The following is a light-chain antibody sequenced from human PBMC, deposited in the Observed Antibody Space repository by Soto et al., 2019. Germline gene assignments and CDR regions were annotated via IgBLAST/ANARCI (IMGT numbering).Light chain of an antibody. CDR3: QQYGSSPYT. CDR2: GAS. Sequence: EIVMTQSPATLSVSPGERATLSCRASHSITSNYLAWYQQKPGRAPSLLIYGASSRATGIPDRFSGSGSGTDFTLTISSLEPEDFAVYYCQQYGSSPYTFGQGTKLEI. J-gene: IGKJ2*01. CDR1: HSITSNY. V-gene: IGKV3-20*01.